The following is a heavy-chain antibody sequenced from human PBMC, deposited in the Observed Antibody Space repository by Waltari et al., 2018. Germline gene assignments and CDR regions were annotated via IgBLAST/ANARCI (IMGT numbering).Heavy chain of an antibody. D-gene: IGHD6-6*01. V-gene: IGHV4-34*01. Sequence: QVQLQQWGAGLLKPSETLSLTCAVYGGSFSGYYWSWIRQPPGKGLEWIGEINHSESTNYNPSLKSRVTRSVDTSKNQFSRKRSSVTAADTAVYYCAREDSSSSYYYYYMDVWGKGTTVTVSS. CDR1: GGSFSGYY. CDR2: INHSEST. CDR3: AREDSSSSYYYYYMDV. J-gene: IGHJ6*03.